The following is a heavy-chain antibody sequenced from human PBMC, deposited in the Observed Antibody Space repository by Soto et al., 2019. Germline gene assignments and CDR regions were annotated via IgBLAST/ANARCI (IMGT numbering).Heavy chain of an antibody. D-gene: IGHD2-8*02. Sequence: EVQLVESGGGLVQPGGSLRLSCAASGFTFSNDWMHWVRLPPGKGLLWVSRINIGGSATNFAGSVEGRFTVSRDDAKNKLYLQMNSLRDDDTAVYYCVRGTNYWYGIYSWGQGAPVTVSS. J-gene: IGHJ4*02. CDR2: INIGGSAT. CDR3: VRGTNYWYGIYS. V-gene: IGHV3-74*01. CDR1: GFTFSNDW.